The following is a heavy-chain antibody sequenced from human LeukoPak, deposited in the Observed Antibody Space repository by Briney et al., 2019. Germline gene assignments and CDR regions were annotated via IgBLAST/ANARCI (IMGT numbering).Heavy chain of an antibody. Sequence: QPGGSLRLSCAASGFTFSSYAMHWVRQAPGKGLEWVAVISYDGSNKYYADSVKGRFTISRDNSKNTLYLQMNSLRAEDTAVYYCARVEEPRWLQFGGYHFDYWGQGTLVTVSS. V-gene: IGHV3-30-3*01. CDR2: ISYDGSNK. CDR3: ARVEEPRWLQFGGYHFDY. D-gene: IGHD5-24*01. CDR1: GFTFSSYA. J-gene: IGHJ4*02.